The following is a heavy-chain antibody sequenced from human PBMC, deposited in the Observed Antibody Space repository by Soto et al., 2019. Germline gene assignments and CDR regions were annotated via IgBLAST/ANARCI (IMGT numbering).Heavy chain of an antibody. CDR2: IRYDGTEK. D-gene: IGHD1-26*01. Sequence: PXGSVSLACAASGFIFSSFALHCVRQAPGKGLEWVAVIRYDGTEKYNGDSVKGRFTISRDNSKNTVYLEMTSLKAEDTAVYYCARDFTQVGPLDFWGQGTPVTV. CDR1: GFIFSSFA. V-gene: IGHV3-33*01. J-gene: IGHJ4*02. CDR3: ARDFTQVGPLDF.